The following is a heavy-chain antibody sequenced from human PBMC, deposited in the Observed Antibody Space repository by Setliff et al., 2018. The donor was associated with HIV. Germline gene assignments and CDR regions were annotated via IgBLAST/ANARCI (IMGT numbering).Heavy chain of an antibody. J-gene: IGHJ2*01. CDR1: GGSISSYY. CDR3: ARRPNWGLFDL. V-gene: IGHV4-59*08. Sequence: SETLSLTCTVSGGSISSYYWSWLRQPPGKGLEWIGYIYYSGSTNYNPSLKSRVTISVDTSKNQFSLKLSSVTAADTAVYYCARRPNWGLFDLWGRGTLVTVSS. CDR2: IYYSGST. D-gene: IGHD7-27*01.